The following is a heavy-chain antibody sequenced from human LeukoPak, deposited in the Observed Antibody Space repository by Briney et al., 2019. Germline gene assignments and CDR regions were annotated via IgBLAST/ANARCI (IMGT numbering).Heavy chain of an antibody. D-gene: IGHD6-19*01. J-gene: IGHJ4*02. CDR3: ARDNSRLKDY. Sequence: SGGSLRLSCAASGFTFSSYGMHWVRQAPGKGLEWISYIGSGGSTIYYADSVRGRFTISRDNANNSLYLQVNSLRAEDTAVYYCARDNSRLKDYWGQGTLVTVSS. CDR2: IGSGGSTI. V-gene: IGHV3-48*04. CDR1: GFTFSSYG.